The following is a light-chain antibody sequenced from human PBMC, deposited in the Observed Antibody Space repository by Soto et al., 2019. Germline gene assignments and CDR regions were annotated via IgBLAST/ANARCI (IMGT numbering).Light chain of an antibody. J-gene: IGLJ2*01. CDR1: SSDVGSYNL. V-gene: IGLV2-23*03. Sequence: QSVLTQPASVSGSPGQSITISCTGTSSDVGSYNLVSWYQQHPGKAPKLMIYEGSKRPSGVSNRFSGSKSGNTASLTISGLQAEDEADYYCCSYAGSSTLLFGGGTQLT. CDR2: EGS. CDR3: CSYAGSSTLL.